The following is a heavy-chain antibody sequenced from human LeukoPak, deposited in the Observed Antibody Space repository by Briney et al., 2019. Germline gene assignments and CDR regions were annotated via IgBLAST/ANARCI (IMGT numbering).Heavy chain of an antibody. D-gene: IGHD2-8*01. Sequence: GGSLRLSCAASGFTFSSYEMNWVRQAPGKGLEWVSYISSSGSTIYYADSVKGRFTISRDNAKNSLYLQMNSLRAEDTAVYYCARSPGLAFPDIVLMPSTMPPNWFDPWGQGTLVTVSS. V-gene: IGHV3-48*03. CDR1: GFTFSSYE. J-gene: IGHJ5*02. CDR3: ARSPGLAFPDIVLMPSTMPPNWFDP. CDR2: ISSSGSTI.